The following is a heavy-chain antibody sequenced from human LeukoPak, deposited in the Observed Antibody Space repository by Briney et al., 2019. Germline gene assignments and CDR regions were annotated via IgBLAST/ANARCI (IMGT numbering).Heavy chain of an antibody. V-gene: IGHV1-18*01. CDR1: GYTFTSYG. CDR3: ARVEGDYGDYGTNYYYYMDV. Sequence: ASVKVSCKASGYTFTSYGISWVRQAPGQGLEWMGWISAYNGNTNYAQKLQGRVTMTTDTSTSTAHMELRSLRSDDTAVYYCARVEGDYGDYGTNYYYYMDVWGKGTTVTVSS. D-gene: IGHD4-17*01. J-gene: IGHJ6*03. CDR2: ISAYNGNT.